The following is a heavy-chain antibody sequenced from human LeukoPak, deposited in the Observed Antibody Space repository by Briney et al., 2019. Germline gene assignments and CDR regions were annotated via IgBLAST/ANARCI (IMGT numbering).Heavy chain of an antibody. V-gene: IGHV1-46*01. D-gene: IGHD5-12*01. CDR1: GYTFTSYY. J-gene: IGHJ6*02. CDR3: ATGRIVATLYGMDV. CDR2: INPSGGST. Sequence: GASVKVSCKASGYTFTSYYIHWVRQAPGQGLEWMGIINPSGGSTIYAQKFQGRVTMTEDTSTDTAYMELSSLRSEDTAVYYCATGRIVATLYGMDVWGQGTTVTVSS.